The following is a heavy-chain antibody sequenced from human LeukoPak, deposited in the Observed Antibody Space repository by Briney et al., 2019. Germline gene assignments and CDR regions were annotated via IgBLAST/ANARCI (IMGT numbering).Heavy chain of an antibody. Sequence: PGGSLRLSCAASGFTFSSYAMSWVRRAPGKGLEWVSAISGGGGSTYYADSVKGRFTISRDNSKNTLYLTMNSLRAEDTAVYYCAKGGAATTPSYYYGMDVWGQGTTVTVSS. D-gene: IGHD1/OR15-1a*01. V-gene: IGHV3-23*01. CDR3: AKGGAATTPSYYYGMDV. CDR2: ISGGGGST. CDR1: GFTFSSYA. J-gene: IGHJ6*02.